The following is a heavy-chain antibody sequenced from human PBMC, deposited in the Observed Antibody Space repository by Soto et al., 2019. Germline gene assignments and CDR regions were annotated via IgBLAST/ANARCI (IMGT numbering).Heavy chain of an antibody. Sequence: EVQLLESGGGLVQPGGSLRLSCAASGFTFSSYAMSWVRQAPGKGLEWVSAISGSGGSTYYADSVKGRFTISRDNSKNTLYLQMNGLRAEDTAVYYCAKSMARYCSSTSCYSFDPWGQGTLVTVSS. CDR3: AKSMARYCSSTSCYSFDP. CDR1: GFTFSSYA. D-gene: IGHD2-2*02. V-gene: IGHV3-23*01. CDR2: ISGSGGST. J-gene: IGHJ5*02.